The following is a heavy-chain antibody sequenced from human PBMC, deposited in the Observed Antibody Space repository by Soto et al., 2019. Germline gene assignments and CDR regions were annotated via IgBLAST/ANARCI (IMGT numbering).Heavy chain of an antibody. CDR1: GYTSTGYY. CDR3: ARVEPQVRGVPLYGMDV. CDR2: INPNSGGT. J-gene: IGHJ6*02. Sequence: GASVKVSCKASGYTSTGYYMHWVRQAPGQGLEWMGWINPNSGGTNYAQKFQGWVTMTRDTSISTAYMELSRLRSDDTAVYYCARVEPQVRGVPLYGMDVWGQGTTVTVSS. D-gene: IGHD3-10*01. V-gene: IGHV1-2*04.